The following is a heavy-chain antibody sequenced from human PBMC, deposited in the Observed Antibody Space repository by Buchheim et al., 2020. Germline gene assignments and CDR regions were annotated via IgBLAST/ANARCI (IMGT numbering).Heavy chain of an antibody. CDR2: INSDGSST. D-gene: IGHD3-3*01. V-gene: IGHV3-74*01. Sequence: EVQLVESGGGLVQPGGSLRLSCAASGFTFSSYWMHWVRQAPGKGLVWVSRINSDGSSTSYADSVKGRFTISRDNAKNTLYLQMNSLRAEDTAVYYCARPSSADYDFWSGYYRVYYYYGMDVWGQGTT. CDR3: ARPSSADYDFWSGYYRVYYYYGMDV. CDR1: GFTFSSYW. J-gene: IGHJ6*02.